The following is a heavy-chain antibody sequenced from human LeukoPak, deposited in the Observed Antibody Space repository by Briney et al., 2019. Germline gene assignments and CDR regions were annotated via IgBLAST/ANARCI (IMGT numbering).Heavy chain of an antibody. CDR2: ISYDGSNK. CDR3: AKDRSGSYSRGLDY. J-gene: IGHJ4*02. CDR1: GFTFSSYG. V-gene: IGHV3-30*18. Sequence: PGRSLRLSCAASGFTFSSYGMHWVRQAPGKGLEWVAVISYDGSNKYYADSVKGRFTISRDSSKNTLCLQMNSLRAEDTAVFYCAKDRSGSYSRGLDYWGQGTLVTVSS. D-gene: IGHD1-26*01.